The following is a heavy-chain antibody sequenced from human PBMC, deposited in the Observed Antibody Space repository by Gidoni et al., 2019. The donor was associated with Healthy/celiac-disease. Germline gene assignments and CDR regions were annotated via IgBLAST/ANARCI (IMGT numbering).Heavy chain of an antibody. J-gene: IGHJ4*02. CDR1: GFTFSSYE. D-gene: IGHD4-17*01. V-gene: IGHV3-48*03. CDR2: ISSSGSTI. Sequence: EVQLVESGGGLVQPGGSLRLSCAASGFTFSSYEMNWVRQAPGKGLEWVLYISSSGSTIYYADSVKGRFTISRDNAKNSLYLQMNSLRAEDTAVYYCARAHERSTVTTGGYFDYWGQGTLVTVSS. CDR3: ARAHERSTVTTGGYFDY.